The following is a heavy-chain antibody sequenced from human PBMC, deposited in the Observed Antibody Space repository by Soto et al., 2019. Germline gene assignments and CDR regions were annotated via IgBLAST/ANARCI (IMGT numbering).Heavy chain of an antibody. CDR3: ASPLLFFWSGSALAVSGGLDV. Sequence: QLQLQESGPGLVKPSETLSLTCTVSGGSISSSSYYWGWIRQPPGKGLEWIGSINYSGSTYYNPSLKRRVTISVDTSKNRFSLKLSPVTAGDTAVYYWASPLLFFWSGSALAVSGGLDVWCKGTTVIVSS. V-gene: IGHV4-39*01. CDR1: GGSISSSSYY. J-gene: IGHJ6*04. D-gene: IGHD3-3*01. CDR2: INYSGST.